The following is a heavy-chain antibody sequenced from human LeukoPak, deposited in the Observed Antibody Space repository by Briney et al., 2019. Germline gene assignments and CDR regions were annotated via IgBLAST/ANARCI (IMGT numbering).Heavy chain of an antibody. CDR1: GVTLSSYS. D-gene: IGHD2-21*01. CDR3: ARDLIGDY. V-gene: IGHV3-21*01. Sequence: KTGGALRHSCAASGVTLSSYSTNWVRQAPGKGLEWVSSISSSSSYIYYADSVKSRFTISRDNAKNSLCLDTNSLRAEDTAVYYCARDLIGDYWGQGTLVTVSS. CDR2: ISSSSSYI. J-gene: IGHJ4*02.